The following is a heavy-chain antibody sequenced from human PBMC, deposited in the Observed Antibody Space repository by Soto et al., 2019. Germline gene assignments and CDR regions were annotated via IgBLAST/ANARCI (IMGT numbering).Heavy chain of an antibody. D-gene: IGHD3-9*01. V-gene: IGHV1-69*04. CDR3: ARDLPTGYSKPFWFDP. J-gene: IGHJ5*02. Sequence: SVKVSCKASGGTFSSYTISWVRQAPGQGLEWMGRIIPILVIANYAQKFQGRVTITADKSTSTAYMELSSLRSEDTAVYYCARDLPTGYSKPFWFDPSGQGTLVTVSS. CDR2: IIPILVIA. CDR1: GGTFSSYT.